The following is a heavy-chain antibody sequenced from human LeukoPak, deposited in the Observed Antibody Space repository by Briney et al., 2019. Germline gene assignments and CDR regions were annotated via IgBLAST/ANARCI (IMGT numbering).Heavy chain of an antibody. V-gene: IGHV1-69*05. CDR2: IIPIFGTA. CDR1: GYTFTSYG. J-gene: IGHJ3*02. Sequence: SVKVSCKASGYTFTSYGISWVRQAPGQGLEWMGGIIPIFGTANYAQKFQGRVTITTDESTSTAYMELSSLRSEDTAVYYCARAVAAAGTLDAFDIWGQGTMVTVSS. CDR3: ARAVAAAGTLDAFDI. D-gene: IGHD6-13*01.